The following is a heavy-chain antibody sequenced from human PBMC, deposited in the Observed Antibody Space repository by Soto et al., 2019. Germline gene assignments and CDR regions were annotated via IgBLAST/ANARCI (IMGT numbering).Heavy chain of an antibody. CDR3: ARDKSPYSSGWHNRHFDY. CDR2: IYYSGST. CDR1: GGSMSTSDYY. V-gene: IGHV4-31*03. J-gene: IGHJ4*02. D-gene: IGHD6-19*01. Sequence: PSETLSLTCTVSGGSMSTSDYYWSWIRQHPGKGLEWIGYIYYSGSTYYNPSLKSRVTISVDTSKNQFSLKLSSVTAADTAVYYCARDKSPYSSGWHNRHFDYWGQGTLVTVSS.